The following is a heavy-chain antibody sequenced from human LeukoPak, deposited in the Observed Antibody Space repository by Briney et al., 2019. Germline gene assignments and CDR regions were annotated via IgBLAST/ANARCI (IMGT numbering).Heavy chain of an antibody. J-gene: IGHJ3*01. Sequence: PSQTLSLTCTVSGGSIRSGGYYWSWLRQHPGEGLEWLGYVYYSGSTYYNPSLKSRISMSVDTSNNQFSLNLTSVTAADTAVYYCARAPPTIAVAGSAFDVWGQGTMVTVSS. V-gene: IGHV4-31*03. D-gene: IGHD6-19*01. CDR1: GGSIRSGGYY. CDR3: ARAPPTIAVAGSAFDV. CDR2: VYYSGST.